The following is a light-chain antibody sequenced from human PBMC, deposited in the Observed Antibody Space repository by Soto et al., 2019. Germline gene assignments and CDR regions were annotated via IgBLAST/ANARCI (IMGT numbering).Light chain of an antibody. V-gene: IGKV1-39*01. Sequence: DIQMTQSPSSLSASVGDRVSITCRASQNIRQYLNWYQQKPGEAPKLLISDASYLQSGVPPRFSGSGSETDFTLTISNLQPEDFATYHCQQSAGTLVSFGGGTKVEIK. CDR3: QQSAGTLVS. J-gene: IGKJ4*01. CDR2: DAS. CDR1: QNIRQY.